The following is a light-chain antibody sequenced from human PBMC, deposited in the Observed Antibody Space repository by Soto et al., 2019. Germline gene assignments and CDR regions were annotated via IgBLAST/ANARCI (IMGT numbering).Light chain of an antibody. CDR3: LHHTSYPRLS. V-gene: IGKV1-17*01. Sequence: DIQLTQSPSSLSASVGDRVTITCRASQDIRSDLGWYQQQPGKAPKLLIYAVSSLQSGVPRRFSGSGSGAEFTLTISSLQPEDSATYYCLHHTSYPRLSFGGGTKVEIK. J-gene: IGKJ4*01. CDR1: QDIRSD. CDR2: AVS.